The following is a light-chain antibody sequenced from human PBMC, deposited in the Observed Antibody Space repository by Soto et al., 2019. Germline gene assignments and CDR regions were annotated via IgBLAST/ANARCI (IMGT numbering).Light chain of an antibody. CDR1: QSISSS. Sequence: EIVLTQSPATLSLSPGERATLSCRASQSISSSLAWYQQRPGQAPRLLIYDASNRATGIPARFSGSGSGTDFTLTISSLEPEDFALYFCQQRTNWLTFGGGTKVDNK. CDR3: QQRTNWLT. V-gene: IGKV3-11*01. CDR2: DAS. J-gene: IGKJ4*01.